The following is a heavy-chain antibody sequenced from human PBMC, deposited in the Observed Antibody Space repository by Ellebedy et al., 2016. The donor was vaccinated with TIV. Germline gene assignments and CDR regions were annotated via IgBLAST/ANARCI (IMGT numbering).Heavy chain of an antibody. J-gene: IGHJ4*02. V-gene: IGHV4-59*11. CDR3: PRENWICSNSGCYGDFDY. CDR1: GGSISGHY. CDR2: IHDSGTT. D-gene: IGHD2-2*01. Sequence: MPSETLSLTCTVSGGSISGHYWTWLRQPPGKGLEWIAYIHDSGTTSYNPSLKSRVTISIDRTKNQFSLKLNSVTAADTAVYYCPRENWICSNSGCYGDFDYWGQGTLVTVSS.